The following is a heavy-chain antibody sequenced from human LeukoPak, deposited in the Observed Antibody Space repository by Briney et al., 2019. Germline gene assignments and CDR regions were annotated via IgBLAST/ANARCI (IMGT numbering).Heavy chain of an antibody. CDR2: TYYRSKWYN. J-gene: IGHJ4*02. V-gene: IGHV6-1*01. CDR1: GDSVSSNSAA. D-gene: IGHD3-3*01. CDR3: ARESYYDFWSGSLPVDY. Sequence: PSQTLSLTCAISGDSVSSNSAAWNWIRQSPSRGLEWLGRTYYRSKWYNDYAVSVKSQITINPDTSKNQFSLQLISVTPEDTAVYYCARESYYDFWSGSLPVDYWGQGTLITVSS.